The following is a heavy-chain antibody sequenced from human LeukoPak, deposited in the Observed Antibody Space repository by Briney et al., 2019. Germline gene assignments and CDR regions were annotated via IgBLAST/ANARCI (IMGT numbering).Heavy chain of an antibody. CDR1: GFTVSSNY. D-gene: IGHD6-13*01. CDR2: IYSGGST. J-gene: IGHJ4*02. CDR3: ARDRGGSSWDY. Sequence: PGGSLRLYCAASGFTVSSNYMSWVRQAPGKGLEWVSVIYSGGSTYYADSVKGRFTISRDNSKNTLYLQMNSLRAEDTAVYYCARDRGGSSWDYWGQGTLVTVSS. V-gene: IGHV3-53*01.